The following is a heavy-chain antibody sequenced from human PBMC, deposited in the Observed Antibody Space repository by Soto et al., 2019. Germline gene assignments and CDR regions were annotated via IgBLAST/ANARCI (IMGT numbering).Heavy chain of an antibody. CDR3: ASSGDVAVGWFDP. CDR1: GFNFSAYG. J-gene: IGHJ5*02. Sequence: EVQLVESGGGLVKPGQSLRLSCTASGFNFSAYGMSWVRQAPGKGLEWVSSITFSSLYIYYAESVRGRFVISRDDSKNSLFLQMDSLKTEDTAFYYCASSGDVAVGWFDPWGQGTQVTVSS. V-gene: IGHV3-21*02. D-gene: IGHD3-10*01. CDR2: ITFSSLYI.